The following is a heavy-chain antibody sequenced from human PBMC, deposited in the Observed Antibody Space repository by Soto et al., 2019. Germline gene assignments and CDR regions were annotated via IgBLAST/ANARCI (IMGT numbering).Heavy chain of an antibody. J-gene: IGHJ4*02. CDR2: LSGGGGSI. CDR3: AKAVHTAMENYFDY. CDR1: GFTFSTYA. D-gene: IGHD5-18*01. Sequence: SLRLSCAASGFTFSTYAMSWVRQAPGKGLEWLSGLSGGGGSIYYADSVKGRFTISRDNSKNTLYLQMNSLRAEDTAVYYCAKAVHTAMENYFDYWGQGTLVTVSS. V-gene: IGHV3-23*01.